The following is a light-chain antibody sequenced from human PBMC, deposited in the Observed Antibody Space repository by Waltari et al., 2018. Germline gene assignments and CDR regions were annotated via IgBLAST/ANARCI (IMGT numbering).Light chain of an antibody. V-gene: IGKV3-15*01. CDR3: HEYEYWPPGT. CDR2: GAS. J-gene: IGKJ3*01. CDR1: QSVRTN. Sequence: EIVMTQSPATLSVSPGDRATLSGRASQSVRTNLAGFQQKPGQPLRLLISGASTRATGIPARFSGSGSGTEFTLTITGLQSEDFAVYYCHEYEYWPPGTFGPGTKVEIK.